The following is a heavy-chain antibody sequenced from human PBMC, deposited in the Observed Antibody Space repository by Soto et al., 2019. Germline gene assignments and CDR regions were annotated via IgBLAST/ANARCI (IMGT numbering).Heavy chain of an antibody. V-gene: IGHV3-23*01. CDR2: ISGSGGST. J-gene: IGHJ6*02. D-gene: IGHD4-17*01. CDR3: AGFYGDPKVYYYYGMDV. CDR1: GFTFSSYA. Sequence: PGGSLRLSCAASGFTFSSYAMSWVRQAPGKGLEWVSAISGSGGSTYYADSVKGRFTISRGNSKNTLYLQMNSLRAEDTAVYYCAGFYGDPKVYYYYGMDVWGQGTTVTVSS.